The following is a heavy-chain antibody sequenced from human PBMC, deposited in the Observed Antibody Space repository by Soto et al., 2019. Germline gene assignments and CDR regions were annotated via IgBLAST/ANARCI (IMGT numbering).Heavy chain of an antibody. Sequence: GGSLRLSCAASGFTFRSYSMNWVRQAPGKGLEWVSSISSSSSCIYYADSVKGRFTFSRDNAKNSLYLQMNSLRAEDTAVYYCARALYTAPYYFDYWGQGTLVTVSS. CDR3: ARALYTAPYYFDY. V-gene: IGHV3-21*01. CDR1: GFTFRSYS. D-gene: IGHD5-18*01. J-gene: IGHJ4*02. CDR2: ISSSSSCI.